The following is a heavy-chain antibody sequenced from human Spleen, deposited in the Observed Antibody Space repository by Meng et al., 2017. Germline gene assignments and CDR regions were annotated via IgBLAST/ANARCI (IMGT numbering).Heavy chain of an antibody. CDR2: INHSGST. Sequence: QVQLKQWGVGLLKPSETLSLTCVVSGGSFSDYYWSWIRQPPGKGLEWIGEINHSGSTNYNPSLKSRVTISVDTSKNQFSLKLSSVTAADTAVYYCARGRSDAIGDYWGQGTLVTVSS. CDR3: ARGRSDAIGDY. CDR1: GGSFSDYY. V-gene: IGHV4-34*01. D-gene: IGHD2-21*01. J-gene: IGHJ4*02.